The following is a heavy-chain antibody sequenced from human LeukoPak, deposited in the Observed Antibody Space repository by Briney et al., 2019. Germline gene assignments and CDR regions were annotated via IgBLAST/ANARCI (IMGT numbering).Heavy chain of an antibody. J-gene: IGHJ4*02. CDR2: INPNDGDT. CDR3: ARANFLYCSSTTCLFDY. Sequence: ASVKVSCTASGYTFTDYYMHWVRQAPGQGFEWMGWINPNDGDTNYAQKFQGRVTMARDTSISTAHMEVSRLRSDDTAVYYCARANFLYCSSTTCLFDYWGQGTLVTVSS. V-gene: IGHV1-2*02. D-gene: IGHD2-2*01. CDR1: GYTFTDYY.